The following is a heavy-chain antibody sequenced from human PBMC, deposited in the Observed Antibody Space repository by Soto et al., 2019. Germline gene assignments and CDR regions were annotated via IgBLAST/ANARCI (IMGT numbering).Heavy chain of an antibody. CDR1: GGSISSSIYY. CDR3: ARQVVPASSPIYYFDY. D-gene: IGHD2-21*02. J-gene: IGHJ4*02. Sequence: SETLSLTCTVSGGSISSSIYYGGWIRQPPGKGLEWIGSIFYSGNTYYNPSLKSRVTISVDTSKNQFSLKLYSVTAADTAMYYCARQVVPASSPIYYFDYWGQGTLVTVSS. CDR2: IFYSGNT. V-gene: IGHV4-39*01.